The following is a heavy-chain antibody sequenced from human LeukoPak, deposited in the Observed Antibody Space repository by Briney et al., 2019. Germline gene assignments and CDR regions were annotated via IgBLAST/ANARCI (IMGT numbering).Heavy chain of an antibody. J-gene: IGHJ4*02. CDR1: GFTFSSYW. CDR3: AKDIGSSDPSSYFDY. Sequence: GGSLRLSCAASGFTFSSYWMHWVRQAPGKGLVWVSRINSDGSSTSYADSVKGRFTISRDNAKNTLYLQMNSLRAEDTALYYCAKDIGSSDPSSYFDYWGQGTLVTVSS. CDR2: INSDGSST. D-gene: IGHD1-26*01. V-gene: IGHV3-74*01.